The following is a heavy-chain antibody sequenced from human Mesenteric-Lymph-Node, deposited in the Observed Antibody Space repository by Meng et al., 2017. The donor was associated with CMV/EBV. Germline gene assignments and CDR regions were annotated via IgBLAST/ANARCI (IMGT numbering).Heavy chain of an antibody. J-gene: IGHJ4*02. D-gene: IGHD2-2*01. CDR3: ARSGDIVVVPAASEYYFDY. V-gene: IGHV1-2*06. CDR2: INPNSGGT. Sequence: FTGYYMHWVRQAPGQGLEWMGRINPNSGGTNYAQKFPRRVTMTRDTSISTAYMELSRLRSDDMAVYYCARSGDIVVVPAASEYYFDYWGQGTLVTVSS. CDR1: FTGYY.